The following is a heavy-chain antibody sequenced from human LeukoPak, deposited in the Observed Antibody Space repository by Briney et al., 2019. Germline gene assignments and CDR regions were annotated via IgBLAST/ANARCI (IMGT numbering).Heavy chain of an antibody. D-gene: IGHD1-26*01. CDR1: GFAFTNYA. J-gene: IGHJ4*02. Sequence: GGSLRLSCAASGFAFTNYAMNWVRQAPGKGLEWVSTISGGGGSTYYADSVKGRFTISRDNSKNTLYLQVNSLRAEDTAVYYCAKGGKWDVTPFDYWGQGTLVTVSS. CDR2: ISGGGGST. V-gene: IGHV3-23*01. CDR3: AKGGKWDVTPFDY.